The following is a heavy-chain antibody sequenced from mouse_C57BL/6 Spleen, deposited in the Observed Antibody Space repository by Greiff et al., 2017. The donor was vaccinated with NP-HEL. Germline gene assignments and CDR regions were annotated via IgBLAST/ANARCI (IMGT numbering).Heavy chain of an antibody. CDR1: GFTFSSYA. D-gene: IGHD2-4*01. CDR2: ISDGGSYT. CDR3: ARDLSMITYFDY. Sequence: VQLQQSGGGLVKPGGSLKLSCAASGFTFSSYAMSWVRQTPEKRLEWVATISDGGSYTYYPDNVKGRFTISRDNAKNNLYLQMSHLKSEDTAMYYCARDLSMITYFDYWGQGTTLTVSS. J-gene: IGHJ2*01. V-gene: IGHV5-4*01.